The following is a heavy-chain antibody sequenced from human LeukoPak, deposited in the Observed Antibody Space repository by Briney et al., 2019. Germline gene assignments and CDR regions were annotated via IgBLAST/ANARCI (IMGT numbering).Heavy chain of an antibody. Sequence: GGSLRLSCAASGFTFSSYWMSWVRQAPGKGLEWVANIKQDGSEKYYVDSVKGRFTISRDNAKNSLYLQMNSLRAEDTAVYYCARDRGDYYDNSGPYYFDYWGQGTLVTVSS. CDR3: ARDRGDYYDNSGPYYFDY. J-gene: IGHJ4*02. D-gene: IGHD3-22*01. V-gene: IGHV3-7*01. CDR1: GFTFSSYW. CDR2: IKQDGSEK.